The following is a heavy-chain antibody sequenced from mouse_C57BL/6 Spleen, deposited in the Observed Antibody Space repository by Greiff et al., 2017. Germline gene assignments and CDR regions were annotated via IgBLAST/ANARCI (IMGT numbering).Heavy chain of an antibody. CDR3: AGGNSGYFDY. CDR1: GYTFTSYT. V-gene: IGHV1-4*01. D-gene: IGHD2-1*01. Sequence: QVQLQQSGAELARPGASVKMSCKASGYTFTSYTMHWVKQRPGQGLEWIGYINPSSGYTKYNQKFKDKATLTADKSSSTAYMQLSSLTSEDSAVYYCAGGNSGYFDYWGQGTTLTVSS. CDR2: INPSSGYT. J-gene: IGHJ2*01.